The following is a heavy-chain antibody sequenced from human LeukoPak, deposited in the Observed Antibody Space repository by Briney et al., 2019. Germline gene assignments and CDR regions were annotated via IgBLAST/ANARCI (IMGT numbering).Heavy chain of an antibody. V-gene: IGHV3-23*01. J-gene: IGHJ4*02. CDR1: GFTFSSHV. D-gene: IGHD5-18*01. CDR2: ITTGGGGT. Sequence: GGSLRLSCAASGFTFSSHVMSWVRQAPEKGLEWVSAITTGGGGTYYADSVKGRFTISRDNSKNTLYLQMNSLRAEDTAIYYCAKDVTAPGDYWGQGTWSPSPQ. CDR3: AKDVTAPGDY.